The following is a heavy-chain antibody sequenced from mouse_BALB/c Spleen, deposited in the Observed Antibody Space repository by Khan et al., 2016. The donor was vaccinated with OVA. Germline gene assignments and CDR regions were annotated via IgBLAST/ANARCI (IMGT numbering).Heavy chain of an antibody. V-gene: IGHV5-6-5*01. Sequence: EVQLVESGGGLVKPGGSLKLSCAASGFTFSSYAMSWVRQTPEKRLEWVASISSGGSTYYPDSVKGRFTISRDNARNILYLQMCSLRSEDTAMYYGARLYAMDYWGQGTSVTVSS. CDR1: GFTFSSYA. CDR3: ARLYAMDY. CDR2: ISSGGST. J-gene: IGHJ4*01.